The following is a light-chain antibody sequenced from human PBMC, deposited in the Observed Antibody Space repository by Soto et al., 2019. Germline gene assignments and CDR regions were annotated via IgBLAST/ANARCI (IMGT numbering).Light chain of an antibody. CDR3: QQGFSLPWT. J-gene: IGKJ1*01. CDR2: AAS. CDR1: QDIKNY. Sequence: DIQMTQSPSTLSGSVGDRVTISCRASQDIKNYLNWYQRKPGTAPRLLIYAASILHSGVPSTFSASGSGTDFALNISSLQADDFGTYYCQQGFSLPWTFGQGTKVDIK. V-gene: IGKV1-39*01.